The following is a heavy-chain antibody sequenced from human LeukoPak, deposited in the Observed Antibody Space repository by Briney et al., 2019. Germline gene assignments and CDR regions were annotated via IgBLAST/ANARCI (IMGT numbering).Heavy chain of an antibody. D-gene: IGHD3-3*01. J-gene: IGHJ5*02. CDR1: GGSISSYY. CDR3: ARDGTYYDFWSGYGWFDP. Sequence: SETLSHTCTVSGGSISSYYWSWIRQPPGKGLEWIGYIYYSGSTNYNPSLKSRVTMSVDTSKNQFSLKLSSVTAADTAVYYWARDGTYYDFWSGYGWFDPWGQGTLVTVSS. CDR2: IYYSGST. V-gene: IGHV4-59*12.